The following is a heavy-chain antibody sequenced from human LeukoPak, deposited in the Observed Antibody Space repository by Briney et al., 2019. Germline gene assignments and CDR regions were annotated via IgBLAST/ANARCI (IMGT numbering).Heavy chain of an antibody. CDR3: ARDEYPYCSGGSCLDY. CDR1: GFTVSSNY. V-gene: IGHV3-66*02. D-gene: IGHD2-15*01. CDR2: IYSGGST. Sequence: GGSLRLSCAASGFTVSSNYMNWVHQAPGKGLEWVSVIYSGGSTYYADSVKGRFTISRDNSKNTLYLQMNSLRAEDTAVYYCARDEYPYCSGGSCLDYWGQGTLVTVSS. J-gene: IGHJ4*02.